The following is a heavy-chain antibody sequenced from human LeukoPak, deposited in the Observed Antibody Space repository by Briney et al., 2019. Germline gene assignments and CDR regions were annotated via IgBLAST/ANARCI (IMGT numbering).Heavy chain of an antibody. D-gene: IGHD6-19*01. CDR3: AKSNVAVDDAFDI. CDR1: RFTFNTYW. V-gene: IGHV3-74*01. Sequence: GGSLRLSCAASRFTFNTYWMHWVRQAPGKGLVWVSRIDSDGNSTYYADSVKGRFTISRDNSKNTLYLQMNSLRAEDTAVYYCAKSNVAVDDAFDIWGQGTMVTVSS. J-gene: IGHJ3*02. CDR2: IDSDGNST.